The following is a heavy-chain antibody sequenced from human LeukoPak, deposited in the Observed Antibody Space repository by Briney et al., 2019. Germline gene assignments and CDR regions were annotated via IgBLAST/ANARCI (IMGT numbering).Heavy chain of an antibody. J-gene: IGHJ6*03. D-gene: IGHD6-6*01. CDR2: IIPIFGTA. V-gene: IGHV1-69*05. CDR1: GGTFSSYA. Sequence: SVKVSCKASGGTFSSYAISWVRQAPGQGLEWMGGIIPIFGTANYAQKFQGRVTITTDESTSTAYMELSSLRSEDTAVYYCARTSIANWYYYYYYMDVWGKGTTVTVSS. CDR3: ARTSIANWYYYYYYMDV.